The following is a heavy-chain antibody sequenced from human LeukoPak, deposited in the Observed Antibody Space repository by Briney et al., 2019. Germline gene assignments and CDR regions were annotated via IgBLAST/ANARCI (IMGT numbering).Heavy chain of an antibody. CDR2: ITGSGAST. Sequence: PGGSLRLSCAASGFTFSSYAMTWVRQAPGKGLEWVSAITGSGASTYYADSVKGRFTISRDNSKNTLYLQMNSLRAEDTALYYCSKSKWELPEVDYWGQGTLVTVSS. CDR3: SKSKWELPEVDY. CDR1: GFTFSSYA. V-gene: IGHV3-23*01. J-gene: IGHJ4*02. D-gene: IGHD1-26*01.